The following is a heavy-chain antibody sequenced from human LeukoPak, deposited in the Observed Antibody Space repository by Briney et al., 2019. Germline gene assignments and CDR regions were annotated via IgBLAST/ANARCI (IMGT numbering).Heavy chain of an antibody. CDR3: ARDEISINALDM. CDR1: GASISGHY. J-gene: IGHJ3*02. V-gene: IGHV4-59*11. Sequence: PSETLSLTCTVSGASISGHYLTWLRQPPGKGLEWIGYISYIGSTNYNPSLKSRVTISVDTSKNQFSLKLSSVTAADSAVYYCARDEISINALDMWGQGTMVTVSS. CDR2: ISYIGST. D-gene: IGHD1-14*01.